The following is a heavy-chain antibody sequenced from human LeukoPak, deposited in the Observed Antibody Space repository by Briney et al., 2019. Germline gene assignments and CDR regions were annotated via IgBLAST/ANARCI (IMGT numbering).Heavy chain of an antibody. J-gene: IGHJ4*02. V-gene: IGHV4-38-2*02. D-gene: IGHD3-16*01. Sequence: SETLSLTCTVSAYSISGGYYWGWIRQPPGKGLEWIGTIYHSGNTYYNPSLKSRDTISIDTSKNQFSLKLSSVTATDTAVYYCARLRRSRLAELDYWGQGTLVTVSS. CDR2: IYHSGNT. CDR1: AYSISGGYY. CDR3: ARLRRSRLAELDY.